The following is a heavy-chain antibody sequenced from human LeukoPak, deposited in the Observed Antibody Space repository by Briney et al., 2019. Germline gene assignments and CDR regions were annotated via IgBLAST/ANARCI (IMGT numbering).Heavy chain of an antibody. D-gene: IGHD3-10*01. CDR2: IKQDGSEK. Sequence: GSLRLSCAASGFTFSSYWMGWVRQAPGKGLEWVANIKQDGSEKYYVDSVKGRFTISRDNAKNSLYLQMNSLRAEDTAVYYCARALPPNQGFYYGSGSYFPPYFDYWGQGTLVTVSS. V-gene: IGHV3-7*01. CDR1: GFTFSSYW. J-gene: IGHJ4*02. CDR3: ARALPPNQGFYYGSGSYFPPYFDY.